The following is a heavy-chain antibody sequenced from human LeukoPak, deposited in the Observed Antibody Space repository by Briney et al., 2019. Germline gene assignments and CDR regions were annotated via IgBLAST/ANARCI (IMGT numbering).Heavy chain of an antibody. Sequence: ASVKVSCKASGYTFSSYGISWVRQAPGQGLEWMGWISAYNGNTNDAQKFQGRVTMTTDTSTSTAYLELRSLRSDDPAIYFCARDRHYYETYRYHHFAYWGQGALVTVSS. D-gene: IGHD3-22*01. V-gene: IGHV1-18*01. J-gene: IGHJ4*02. CDR2: ISAYNGNT. CDR1: GYTFSSYG. CDR3: ARDRHYYETYRYHHFAY.